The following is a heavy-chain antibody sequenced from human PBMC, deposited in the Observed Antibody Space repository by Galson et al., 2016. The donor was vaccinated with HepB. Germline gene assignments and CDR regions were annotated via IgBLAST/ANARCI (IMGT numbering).Heavy chain of an antibody. CDR2: INWNGGST. CDR1: GFNFDDYG. Sequence: SLRLSCAASGFNFDDYGMNWVRQAPGKGLEWVSGINWNGGSTGSADSVNGRFTISRDNAKNSLYLQMNSLGAEDTAVYYCAKYSAYSVFYLDYWGQGTLVTVSS. D-gene: IGHD5/OR15-5a*01. V-gene: IGHV3-20*04. CDR3: AKYSAYSVFYLDY. J-gene: IGHJ4*02.